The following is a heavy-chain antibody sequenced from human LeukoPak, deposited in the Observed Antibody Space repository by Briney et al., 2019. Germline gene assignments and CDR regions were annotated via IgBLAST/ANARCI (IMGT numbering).Heavy chain of an antibody. CDR1: GGSISSSSYY. V-gene: IGHV4-39*01. D-gene: IGHD3-16*01. CDR3: TRLMYYDYVWGSYPLGPFDY. CDR2: INYSGST. Sequence: SETLSRTCTVSGGSISSSSYYWGWIRQPPGKGLEWIGSINYSGSTYYNPSLKSRVTISVDTSKNQVSLKLNSVTAADTAVYYCTRLMYYDYVWGSYPLGPFDYWGQGTLVTVSS. J-gene: IGHJ4*02.